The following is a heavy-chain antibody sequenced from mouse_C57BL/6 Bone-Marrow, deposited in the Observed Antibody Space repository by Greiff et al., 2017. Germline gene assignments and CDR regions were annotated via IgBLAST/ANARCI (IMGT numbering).Heavy chain of an antibody. Sequence: EVQVVESGEGLVKPGGSLKLSCAASGFTFSSYAMSWVRQTPEKRLEWVAYISSGGDYIYYADTVKGRFTISRDNARNTLYLQMSSLKSEDTAMYYCTRGDYDGYLYAMDYWGQGTSVTVSS. CDR3: TRGDYDGYLYAMDY. J-gene: IGHJ4*01. CDR1: GFTFSSYA. CDR2: ISSGGDYI. V-gene: IGHV5-9-1*02. D-gene: IGHD2-3*01.